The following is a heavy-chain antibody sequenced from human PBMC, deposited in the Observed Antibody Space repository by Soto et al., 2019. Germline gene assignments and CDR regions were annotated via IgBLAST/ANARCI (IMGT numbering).Heavy chain of an antibody. D-gene: IGHD5-18*01. CDR2: INHGGST. J-gene: IGHJ4*02. V-gene: IGHV4-34*01. Sequence: PSETLSLTCAVHGGSFTGYYWSWIRQPPGKALEWVGEINHGGSTNYNPSLKSRVTISVDKSKNQFSLKLSSVTAADTAVYYCARASRGYSYAHPFDYWGQGTLVTVSS. CDR1: GGSFTGYY. CDR3: ARASRGYSYAHPFDY.